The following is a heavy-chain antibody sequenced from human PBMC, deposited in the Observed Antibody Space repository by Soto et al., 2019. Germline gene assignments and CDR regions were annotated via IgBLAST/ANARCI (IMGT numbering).Heavy chain of an antibody. CDR1: GGTFSSYA. V-gene: IGHV1-69*13. CDR2: IIPIFGTA. CDR3: ARVYGSGSYMGYYFDY. Sequence: SVKVSCKASGGTFSSYAISWVRQAPGQGLEWMGGIIPIFGTANYAQKFQGRVTITADESTSTAYMELSSLRSEDTAVYYCARVYGSGSYMGYYFDYWGQGTLVTVSS. D-gene: IGHD3-10*01. J-gene: IGHJ4*02.